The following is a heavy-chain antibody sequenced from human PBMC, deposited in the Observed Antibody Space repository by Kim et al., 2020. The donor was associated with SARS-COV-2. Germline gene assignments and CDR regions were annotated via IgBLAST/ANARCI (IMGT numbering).Heavy chain of an antibody. V-gene: IGHV3-7*01. Sequence: SEKSYVDSVKGRVTISRDNAKNSLYLQMNSLRAEDTAVYFCVRQGAYVFEYWGQGILVTVSS. J-gene: IGHJ4*02. CDR3: VRQGAYVFEY. CDR2: SEK. D-gene: IGHD3-16*01.